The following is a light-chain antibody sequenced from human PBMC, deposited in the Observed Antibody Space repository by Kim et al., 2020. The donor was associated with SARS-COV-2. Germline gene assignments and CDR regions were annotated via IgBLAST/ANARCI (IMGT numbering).Light chain of an antibody. Sequence: SYELTQPPSVSVSPGQTASITCSGDKLGDKYACWYQQKPGQSPVLVIYQDSKRPSGIPERFSGSNSGNTATLTISGTQAMDEADYYCQAWASRSWLFGGG. CDR1: KLGDKY. V-gene: IGLV3-1*01. CDR2: QDS. J-gene: IGLJ2*01. CDR3: QAWASRSWL.